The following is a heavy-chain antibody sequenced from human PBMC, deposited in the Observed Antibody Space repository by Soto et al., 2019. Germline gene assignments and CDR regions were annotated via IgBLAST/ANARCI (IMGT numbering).Heavy chain of an antibody. Sequence: SDTLSLTCAVYCESFSGYYWSWIRQPPGKGLEWIGEINHSGSTNYNPSLKSRVTISVDTSKNQFSLKLSSVTAADTAVYYCARGEAFDPWNASPNWFDPWGQGTLVTVSS. D-gene: IGHD1-1*01. J-gene: IGHJ5*02. CDR2: INHSGST. CDR3: ARGEAFDPWNASPNWFDP. V-gene: IGHV4-34*01. CDR1: CESFSGYY.